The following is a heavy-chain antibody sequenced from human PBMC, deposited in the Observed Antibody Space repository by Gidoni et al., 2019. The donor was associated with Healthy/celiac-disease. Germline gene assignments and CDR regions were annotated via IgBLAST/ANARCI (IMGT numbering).Heavy chain of an antibody. V-gene: IGHV3-66*01. CDR3: ARDRHMVRGVIIPFGY. Sequence: EVQLVESGGGLVQPGGSLRLPCAASGFTVSSNYMSWVRQPPGKRLEWVSVIYSGGSTYSEDSVKGRFTISRDNSKNTLYLKMNSLRAEDTAADYCARDRHMVRGVIIPFGYWGQGTLVTVSS. CDR1: GFTVSSNY. CDR2: IYSGGST. J-gene: IGHJ4*02. D-gene: IGHD3-10*01.